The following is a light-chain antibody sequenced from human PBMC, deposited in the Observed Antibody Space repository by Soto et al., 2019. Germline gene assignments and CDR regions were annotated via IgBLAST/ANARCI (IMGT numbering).Light chain of an antibody. Sequence: DIQMTQSPSSLSASVGDRVTITCRASQGISNYVAWYQQKPGKVHKLLIYAASTLQSGVPSRFSGSGAGTDFTLTISGLQHEDVATYYCQKYNSAPYTFGQGTKLEIK. CDR1: QGISNY. CDR2: AAS. V-gene: IGKV1-27*01. CDR3: QKYNSAPYT. J-gene: IGKJ2*01.